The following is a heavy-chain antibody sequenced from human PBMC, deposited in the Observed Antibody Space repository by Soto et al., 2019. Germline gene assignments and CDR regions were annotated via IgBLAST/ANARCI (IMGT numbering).Heavy chain of an antibody. V-gene: IGHV4-59*01. CDR2: IYYSGST. Sequence: PSATLSLTCTVSGGSISSYYWSWIRQPPGKGLEWIGYIYYSGSTNYNPSLKSRVTISVDTSKNQFSLKLSSVTAADTAVYYCARNLGYCSSTSCSYGMDVWGQGTTVTVSS. J-gene: IGHJ6*02. CDR3: ARNLGYCSSTSCSYGMDV. D-gene: IGHD2-2*01. CDR1: GGSISSYY.